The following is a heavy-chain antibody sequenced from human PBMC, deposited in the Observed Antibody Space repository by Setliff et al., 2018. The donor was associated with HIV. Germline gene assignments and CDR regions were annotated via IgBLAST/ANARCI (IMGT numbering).Heavy chain of an antibody. CDR3: ARHRRDYYGSGGYSA. D-gene: IGHD3-10*01. CDR2: IFYSGTT. Sequence: PSETLSLTCTVSGVSISSHYWSWIRQPPGKGLEWIGYIFYSGTTSYNPSLKSRVTISVDTSKNQFSLKLSSVTAADTAVYYCARHRRDYYGSGGYSAWGQGTLVIVSS. V-gene: IGHV4-59*08. J-gene: IGHJ5*02. CDR1: GVSISSHY.